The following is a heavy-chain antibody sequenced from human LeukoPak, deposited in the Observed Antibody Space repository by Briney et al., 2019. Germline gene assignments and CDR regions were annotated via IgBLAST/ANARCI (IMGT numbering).Heavy chain of an antibody. CDR1: GGSFSGYY. J-gene: IGHJ4*02. V-gene: IGHV4-34*01. D-gene: IGHD6-13*01. CDR2: INHSGST. CDR3: ARGSSSWYGRPFDY. Sequence: SETLSLTCAVYGGSFSGYYWSWIRQPPGKGLEWIGEINHSGSTNYNPSLKSRVTISVDTSENQFSLKLSSVTAADTAVYYCARGSSSWYGRPFDYWGQGTLVTVSS.